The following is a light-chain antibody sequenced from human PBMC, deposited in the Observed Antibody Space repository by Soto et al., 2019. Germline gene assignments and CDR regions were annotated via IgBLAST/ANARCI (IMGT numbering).Light chain of an antibody. CDR2: DAS. J-gene: IGKJ3*01. V-gene: IGKV1-27*01. Sequence: DIQMTQSPSSLSASVGDRVTITCRASQGIRSYLAWYQQKPGKVPKLLIYDASTLHSGVPSRFSGSGSGTEFTLTISSLQPEDVATYYCQNYDSAPFAFGPGTKVDFK. CDR3: QNYDSAPFA. CDR1: QGIRSY.